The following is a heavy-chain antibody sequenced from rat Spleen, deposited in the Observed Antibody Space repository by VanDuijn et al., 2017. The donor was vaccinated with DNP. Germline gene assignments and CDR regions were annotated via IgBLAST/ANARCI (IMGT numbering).Heavy chain of an antibody. J-gene: IGHJ3*01. CDR1: GFTFSDYY. Sequence: EVQLVESDGGLVQPGRSLKLSCAASGFTFSDYYMAWVRQAPTKGLEWVATFSTIGDDTFYRDSVKGRFTISRDNAKSTLYLQMNSLRSEDTATYYCTRVNYGGYYPFACWGQGTLVTVSS. CDR2: FSTIGDDT. D-gene: IGHD1-11*01. V-gene: IGHV5-25*01. CDR3: TRVNYGGYYPFAC.